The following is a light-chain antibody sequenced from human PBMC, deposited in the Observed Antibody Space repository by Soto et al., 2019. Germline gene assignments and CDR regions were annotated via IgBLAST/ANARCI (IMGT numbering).Light chain of an antibody. Sequence: QSALTQPPSASGSPGQSVTISCTGTSSDVGGYNFVSWYQQHPGKAPKLMIYEVSKRPSGVPDRFSGSXXXNTAALXVSGLQADDEADYYCSSYVGSNNLVFGGGTKLTVL. CDR1: SSDVGGYNF. CDR3: SSYVGSNNLV. V-gene: IGLV2-8*01. CDR2: EVS. J-gene: IGLJ3*02.